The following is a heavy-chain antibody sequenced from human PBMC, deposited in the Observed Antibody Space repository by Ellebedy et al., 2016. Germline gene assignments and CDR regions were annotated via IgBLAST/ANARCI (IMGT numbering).Heavy chain of an antibody. CDR3: MRHKLVVPLVVDS. D-gene: IGHD2-2*01. CDR2: IFHSGTT. V-gene: IGHV4-39*01. Sequence: GSLRLXCNVSGDSINNDVYYWGWIRQPPGKGPEWLGNIFHSGTTYYNPSLRSRLTITIDTSKNQFSLKLTSVTAADTAVYYCMRHKLVVPLVVDSWGQGTLVTVSS. CDR1: GDSINNDVYY. J-gene: IGHJ5*01.